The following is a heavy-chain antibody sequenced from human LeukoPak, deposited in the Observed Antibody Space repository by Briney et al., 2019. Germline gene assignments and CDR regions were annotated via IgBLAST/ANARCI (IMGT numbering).Heavy chain of an antibody. CDR3: ARVYCSSTSCFGNDAFDI. CDR2: IYYSGST. Sequence: SETLSLTCTVSGGSISSYYWSWIRQPPGKGLEWIGYIYYSGSTNYNPSLKSRVTISVDTSKNQFSLKLSSVTAADTAVYYCARVYCSSTSCFGNDAFDIWGQGTTVTVSP. V-gene: IGHV4-59*01. J-gene: IGHJ3*02. CDR1: GGSISSYY. D-gene: IGHD2-2*01.